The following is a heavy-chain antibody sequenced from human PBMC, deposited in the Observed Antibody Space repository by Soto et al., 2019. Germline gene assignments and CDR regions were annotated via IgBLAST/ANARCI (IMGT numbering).Heavy chain of an antibody. J-gene: IGHJ3*02. CDR1: GYSFTSYW. CDR3: ALGPQEIALMVYAIGTHAFDI. V-gene: IGHV5-51*01. CDR2: IYPGDSDT. Sequence: GESLKISCKGSGYSFTSYWIGWVRQMPGKGLEWMGIIYPGDSDTRYSPSFQGQVTISADKSISTAYLQWSSLKASDTAMYYCALGPQEIALMVYAIGTHAFDIWGQGTMVTVSS. D-gene: IGHD2-8*01.